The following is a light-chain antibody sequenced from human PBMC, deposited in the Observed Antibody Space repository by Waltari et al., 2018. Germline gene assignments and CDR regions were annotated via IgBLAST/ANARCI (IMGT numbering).Light chain of an antibody. CDR3: CSYAGSSTYV. J-gene: IGLJ1*01. CDR1: SSDVGNYNL. Sequence: QSALTQPASVSGSPGQSITISCTGTSSDVGNYNLVSWYQQHPGKAPKLMISAGSKRPSGVSNRFSGSKSGNTASQTISGLQAEDEADYYCCSYAGSSTYVFGTGTKVTVL. CDR2: AGS. V-gene: IGLV2-23*01.